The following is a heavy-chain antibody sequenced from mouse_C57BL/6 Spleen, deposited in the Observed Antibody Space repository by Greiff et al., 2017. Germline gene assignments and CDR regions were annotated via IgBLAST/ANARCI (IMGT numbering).Heavy chain of an antibody. CDR3: ARQDYDFDY. V-gene: IGHV5-6*01. CDR1: GFTFSSYG. Sequence: VQLKESGGDLVKPGGSLKLSCAASGFTFSSYGMSWVRQTPDKRLEWVATISSGGSYTYYPDSVKGRFTISRDNAKNTLYLQMSSLKSEDTAMYYCARQDYDFDYWGQGTTLTVSS. CDR2: ISSGGSYT. J-gene: IGHJ2*01. D-gene: IGHD2-4*01.